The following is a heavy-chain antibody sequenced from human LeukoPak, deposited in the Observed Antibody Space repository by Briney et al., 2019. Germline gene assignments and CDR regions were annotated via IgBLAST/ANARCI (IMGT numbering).Heavy chain of an antibody. CDR3: AKDLYGGNSAWGFDY. D-gene: IGHD4-23*01. J-gene: IGHJ4*02. Sequence: GGSPRLSCAASGFTFSSYGMHWVRQAPGKGLEWVAFIRYDGSNKYYADSVKGRFTISRDNSKNTLYLQMNSLRAEDTAVYYCAKDLYGGNSAWGFDYWGQGTLVTVSS. CDR2: IRYDGSNK. CDR1: GFTFSSYG. V-gene: IGHV3-30*02.